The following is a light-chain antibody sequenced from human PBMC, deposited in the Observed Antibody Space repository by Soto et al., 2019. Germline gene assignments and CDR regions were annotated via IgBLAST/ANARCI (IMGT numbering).Light chain of an antibody. Sequence: DIKMTQSPSSLSASVGDRVTITCRAGQGIYNYLAWYQQKPGKAPKLLIYATSTLEAGNSTRFRGSGSETDFTLTISSLQPEDVATYYCHKYNSALLSFGQGTRLEIK. CDR1: QGIYNY. CDR3: HKYNSALLS. J-gene: IGKJ5*01. CDR2: ATS. V-gene: IGKV1-27*01.